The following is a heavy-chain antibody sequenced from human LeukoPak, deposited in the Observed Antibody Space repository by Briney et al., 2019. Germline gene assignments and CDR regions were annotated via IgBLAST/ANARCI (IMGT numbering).Heavy chain of an antibody. CDR3: ARGRYDILTGHYYFDY. V-gene: IGHV3-74*01. CDR2: INRDGSST. Sequence: QSGGSLRLSCAASGFTFSSYWMHWVRQAPGKGLVWVSRINRDGSSTIYADSVKGRFTISRDNAKNTLYLQMNSLRAEDTAVYYCARGRYDILTGHYYFDYWGQGTLVTVSS. CDR1: GFTFSSYW. D-gene: IGHD3-9*01. J-gene: IGHJ4*02.